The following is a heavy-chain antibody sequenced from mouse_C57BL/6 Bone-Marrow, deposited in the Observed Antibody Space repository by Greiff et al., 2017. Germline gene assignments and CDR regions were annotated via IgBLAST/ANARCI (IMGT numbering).Heavy chain of an antibody. V-gene: IGHV1-59*01. J-gene: IGHJ3*01. D-gene: IGHD2-12*01. CDR3: ALRQYPAWFDY. CDR1: GYTFTSYW. CDR2: IDPSDSYT. Sequence: QVQLKQPGAELVRPGTSVKLSCKASGYTFTSYWMHWVKQRPGQGLEWIGVIDPSDSYTNYNQKFKGKATLTVDTSSSTAYMQLSSLPSEDSAVXYCALRQYPAWFDYWGQGTLVTVSA.